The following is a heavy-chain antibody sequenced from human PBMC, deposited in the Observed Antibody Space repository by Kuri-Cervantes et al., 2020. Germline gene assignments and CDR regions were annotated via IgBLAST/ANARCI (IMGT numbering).Heavy chain of an antibody. D-gene: IGHD5-24*01. CDR1: GGSISSGGYY. J-gene: IGHJ4*02. V-gene: IGHV4-30-4*01. CDR3: AREGLDSMATIDY. Sequence: SETLSLTCTVSGGSISSGGYYWSWIRQPPGKGLEWIGYIYYSGSTYYNPSLKSRVTISVDTSKNQFSLKLSSVTAADTAVYYCAREGLDSMATIDYWGQGTLVTVSS. CDR2: IYYSGST.